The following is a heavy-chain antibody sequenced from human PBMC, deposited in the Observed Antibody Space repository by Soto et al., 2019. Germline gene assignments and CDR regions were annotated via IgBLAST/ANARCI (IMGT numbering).Heavy chain of an antibody. CDR1: GDSIGTYY. D-gene: IGHD3-3*01. CDR2: IYCSGIT. J-gene: IGHJ4*02. V-gene: IGHV4-59*01. CDR3: ARAMSGYHYYFDY. Sequence: SETLSLTCTVAGDSIGTYYWSWIRQPPGKGLEWIAYIYCSGITNYNPSLKSRVSISVDTSRNQFSLELTSVTAADTAVYYCARAMSGYHYYFDYWGQGTLVTVSS.